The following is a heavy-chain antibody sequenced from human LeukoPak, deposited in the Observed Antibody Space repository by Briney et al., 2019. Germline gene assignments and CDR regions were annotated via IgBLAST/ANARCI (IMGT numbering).Heavy chain of an antibody. CDR3: AKDLFAVADAEYFQH. V-gene: IGHV3-30*18. CDR1: GFTFSSYG. D-gene: IGHD6-19*01. Sequence: GSLRHSCAACGFTFSSYGMHWVRQAPGKGLEWVAVISYDGSNKYYADSVKGRFTISRDNSKNTLYLQMNSLRAEDTAVYYCAKDLFAVADAEYFQHWGQGTLVTVS. CDR2: ISYDGSNK. J-gene: IGHJ1*01.